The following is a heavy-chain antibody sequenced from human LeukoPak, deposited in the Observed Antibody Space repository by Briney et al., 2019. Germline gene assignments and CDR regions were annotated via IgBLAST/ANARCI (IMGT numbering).Heavy chain of an antibody. D-gene: IGHD5-24*01. Sequence: GASVKVSCKASGYTFTSYDINWVRQATGQGLEWMGWMNPNSGNTGYAQKFQGRVTITRNTSISTAYMELSSLRSEDTAVYYCARGRAYKKNWFDPWGQGTLVTVSS. V-gene: IGHV1-8*03. CDR1: GYTFTSYD. J-gene: IGHJ5*02. CDR3: ARGRAYKKNWFDP. CDR2: MNPNSGNT.